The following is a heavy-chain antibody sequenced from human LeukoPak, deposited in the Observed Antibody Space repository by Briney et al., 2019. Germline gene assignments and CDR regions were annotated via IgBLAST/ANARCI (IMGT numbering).Heavy chain of an antibody. CDR1: GYTFTSYG. CDR2: ISAYNGNT. D-gene: IGHD6-19*01. CDR3: ARSPSIAVADHFDY. Sequence: ASVKVSCKASGYTFTSYGISWVRQAPGQGLEWMGWISAYNGNTNYAQKLQGRVTMTTDTSTSTAYMELRSLRSDDTAVYYCARSPSIAVADHFDYWGQGTLVTVSS. J-gene: IGHJ4*02. V-gene: IGHV1-18*01.